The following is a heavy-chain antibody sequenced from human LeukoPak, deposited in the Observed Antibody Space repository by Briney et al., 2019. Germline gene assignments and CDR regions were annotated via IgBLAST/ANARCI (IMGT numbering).Heavy chain of an antibody. D-gene: IGHD2-15*01. CDR2: FSSSSNYI. Sequence: GGSLRLFCAASGFTFSSYNMKWVRQAPGKGLEWLSSFSSSSNYIYYADSVKGRFTISRDNAKNTLYLQMNSLRAEDTAVYYCARGYCSGGSCYFDYWGQGTLVTVSS. J-gene: IGHJ4*02. V-gene: IGHV3-21*01. CDR3: ARGYCSGGSCYFDY. CDR1: GFTFSSYN.